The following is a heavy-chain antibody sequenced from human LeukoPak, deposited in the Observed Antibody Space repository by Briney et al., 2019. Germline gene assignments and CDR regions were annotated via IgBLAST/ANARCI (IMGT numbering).Heavy chain of an antibody. CDR2: IYPSGGST. V-gene: IGHV1-46*01. Sequence: ASVKVSCKASGYTFTSYYMHWVRQAPGQGLEWMGIIYPSGGSTSYAQKFQGRVTMTRDTSTSTVYMELSSLRSEDTAVYYCARRGAYYYDSSGYSNFDYWGQGTLVTVSS. CDR3: ARRGAYYYDSSGYSNFDY. D-gene: IGHD3-22*01. J-gene: IGHJ4*02. CDR1: GYTFTSYY.